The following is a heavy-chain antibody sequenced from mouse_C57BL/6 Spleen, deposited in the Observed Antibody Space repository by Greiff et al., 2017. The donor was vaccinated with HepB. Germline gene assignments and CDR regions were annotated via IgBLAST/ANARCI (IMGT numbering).Heavy chain of an antibody. CDR1: GYTFTSYW. CDR2: IDPSDSYT. CDR3: ARGDDYPFAY. J-gene: IGHJ3*01. V-gene: IGHV1-59*01. D-gene: IGHD2-4*01. Sequence: VQLQQSGAELVRPGTSVKLSCKASGYTFTSYWMHWVKQRPGQGLEWIGVIDPSDSYTNYNQKFKGKATLTVDTSSSTAYMQLSSLTSEDSAVYYCARGDDYPFAYWGQGTLVTVSA.